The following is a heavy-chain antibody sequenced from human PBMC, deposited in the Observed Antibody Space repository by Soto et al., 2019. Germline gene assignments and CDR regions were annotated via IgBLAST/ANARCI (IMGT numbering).Heavy chain of an antibody. CDR1: GFSFSSYA. V-gene: IGHV3-30-3*01. CDR3: ARAHYDFWSGDY. J-gene: IGHJ4*02. D-gene: IGHD3-3*01. CDR2: ISYDGSNK. Sequence: QVQLVESGGGVVQPGRSLRLSCAASGFSFSSYAMHWVRQAPGKGLEWVAVISYDGSNKYYADSVKGRFTISRDNSKNTLYLQMNSLRAEDTAVYYCARAHYDFWSGDYWGQGTLVTVSS.